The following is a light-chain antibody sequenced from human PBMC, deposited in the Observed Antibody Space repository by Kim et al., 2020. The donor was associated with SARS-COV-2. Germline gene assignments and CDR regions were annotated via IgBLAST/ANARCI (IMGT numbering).Light chain of an antibody. V-gene: IGLV10-54*01. CDR2: RNT. Sequence: QNGTLTGTGNNSNVGDREAVWRQQYQDHTHKLVAYRNTNRPSGISERLSASRSGIRASLTITGLQPEDEADYYCSAWDGSLSGWLFGGGTQLTVL. CDR3: SAWDGSLSGWL. CDR1: NSNVGDRE. J-gene: IGLJ3*02.